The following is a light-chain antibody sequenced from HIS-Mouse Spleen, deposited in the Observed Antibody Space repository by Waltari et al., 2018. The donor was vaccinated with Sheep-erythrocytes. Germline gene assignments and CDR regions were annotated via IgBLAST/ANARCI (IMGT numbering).Light chain of an antibody. CDR2: DAS. CDR1: QGISSA. CDR3: QQFNSYPHGYT. Sequence: AIQLTQSPSSLSASVGDRVTITCRASQGISSALAWYQQKPGKAPKLLIYDASSLDSGVPSRFSGSGSGTDFTLTISSLQPEDFATYYCQQFNSYPHGYTFGQGTKLEIK. V-gene: IGKV1-13*02. J-gene: IGKJ2*01.